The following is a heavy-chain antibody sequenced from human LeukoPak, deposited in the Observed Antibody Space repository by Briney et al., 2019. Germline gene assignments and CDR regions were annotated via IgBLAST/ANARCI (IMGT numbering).Heavy chain of an antibody. CDR3: ARTYDFGRGPPGDAFDN. CDR2: IDPRSGIT. J-gene: IGHJ3*02. Sequence: PGGSVRLSCAASGFTFTIFGFNWVRQAPGKVPEWVSYIDPRSGITYYADSVQGRFTISRDNAQESVFLQMNSLRADDTAVYYCARTYDFGRGPPGDAFDNWGPGTLVTVSS. CDR1: GFTFTIFG. V-gene: IGHV3-48*01. D-gene: IGHD3-3*01.